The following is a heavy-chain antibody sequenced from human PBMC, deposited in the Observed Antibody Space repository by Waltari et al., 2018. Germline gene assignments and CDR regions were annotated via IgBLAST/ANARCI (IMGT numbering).Heavy chain of an antibody. CDR3: ISSSWYGYFQH. D-gene: IGHD6-13*01. V-gene: IGHV4-59*01. CDR2: IYYSGST. CDR1: GGSISSYY. Sequence: QVQLQESGPGLVKPSETLSLTCTVSGGSISSYYWSWIRQPPGKGLEWIGCIYYSGSTNYNPSLKSRVTISVDTSKNQFSLKLSSVTAADTAVYYCISSSWYGYFQHWGQGTLVTVSS. J-gene: IGHJ1*01.